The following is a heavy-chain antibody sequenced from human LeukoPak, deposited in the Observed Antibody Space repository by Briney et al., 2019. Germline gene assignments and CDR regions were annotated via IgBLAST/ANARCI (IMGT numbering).Heavy chain of an antibody. CDR1: GYSFTSYW. D-gene: IGHD6-19*01. Sequence: GESLKISCKGSGYSFTSYWISWVRQMPGKGLEWMGRIDPSDSYTNYSPSFQGHVTISADKSISTAYLQWSSLKASDTAMYYCARHGSLNGYSGRYIYWGQGTLVTVSS. CDR2: IDPSDSYT. V-gene: IGHV5-10-1*01. CDR3: ARHGSLNGYSGRYIY. J-gene: IGHJ4*02.